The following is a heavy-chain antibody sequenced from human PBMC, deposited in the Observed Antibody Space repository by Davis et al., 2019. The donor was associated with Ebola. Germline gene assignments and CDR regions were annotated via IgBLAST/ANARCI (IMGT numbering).Heavy chain of an antibody. CDR1: GFTFSSYS. J-gene: IGHJ4*02. V-gene: IGHV3-21*01. CDR2: ISSSSSYI. D-gene: IGHD3-22*01. CDR3: ACWDEYHDSRGYYYFDY. Sequence: GGSLRLSCAASGFTFSSYSINWVRQAPGKGLEWVSFISSSSSYIYYADSVKGRFTISRDNAKNSLYLQMNSLRAEDTAVYYCACWDEYHDSRGYYYFDYWGQGTLVTVPS.